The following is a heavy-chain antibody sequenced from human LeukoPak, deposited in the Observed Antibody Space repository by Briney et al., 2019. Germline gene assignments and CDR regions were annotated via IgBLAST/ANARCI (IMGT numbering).Heavy chain of an antibody. D-gene: IGHD4-23*01. J-gene: IGHJ5*02. CDR2: INPSGGST. Sequence: ASVKVSCKASGYTFTSYYMHWVRQAPGQGLEWMGIINPSGGSTSYAQKFQGRVTMTRDMSTSTVYMELSSLRSEDTAVYYYARDNSVEDTAWWFDPWGQGTLVTVSS. V-gene: IGHV1-46*01. CDR1: GYTFTSYY. CDR3: ARDNSVEDTAWWFDP.